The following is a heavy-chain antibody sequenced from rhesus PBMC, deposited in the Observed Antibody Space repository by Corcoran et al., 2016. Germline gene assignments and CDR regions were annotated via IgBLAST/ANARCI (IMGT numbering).Heavy chain of an antibody. Sequence: QVQLQESGPGLVKPSETLSPTCAVSGGSFSSYWWSWIRQPPGKGLEWIGEINGNSGSTNYNPSLKSRVTISKDASKNQFSLKLSSVTAADTAVYYCARVVAYTYWGQGVLVTVSS. CDR2: INGNSGST. CDR3: ARVVAYTY. J-gene: IGHJ4*01. CDR1: GGSFSSYW. V-gene: IGHV4-80*01. D-gene: IGHD3-16*01.